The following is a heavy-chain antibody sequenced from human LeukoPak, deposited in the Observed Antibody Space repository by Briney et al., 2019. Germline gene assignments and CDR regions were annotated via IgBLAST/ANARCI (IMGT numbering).Heavy chain of an antibody. D-gene: IGHD2-2*02. J-gene: IGHJ4*02. Sequence: GGSLRLSRAASGFTFSSYVMSWVRQAPGKGLEWVSGISASGGSTYYADSVKGRFTISRDNSKNTLYLQMNSLRAEDTAVYYCAKVLVVPVAIPSPWSDYWGQGTLVTVSS. CDR3: AKVLVVPVAIPSPWSDY. CDR2: ISASGGST. CDR1: GFTFSSYV. V-gene: IGHV3-23*01.